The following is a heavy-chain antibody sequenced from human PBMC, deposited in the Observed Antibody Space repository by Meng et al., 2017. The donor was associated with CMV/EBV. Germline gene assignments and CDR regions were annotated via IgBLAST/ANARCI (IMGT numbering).Heavy chain of an antibody. CDR1: GFTFNTFA. J-gene: IGHJ4*02. CDR3: AKPRILVTYTYYFDA. D-gene: IGHD2-2*02. Sequence: GESLKISCAASGFTFNTFAMSWVRQAPGKGLEWVSTITGNGGNTYYADSVRGRFTISRDSSRNTLYLQMNTLRAEDTAIYYCAKPRILVTYTYYFDAWGQGTLVTVSS. V-gene: IGHV3-23*01. CDR2: ITGNGGNT.